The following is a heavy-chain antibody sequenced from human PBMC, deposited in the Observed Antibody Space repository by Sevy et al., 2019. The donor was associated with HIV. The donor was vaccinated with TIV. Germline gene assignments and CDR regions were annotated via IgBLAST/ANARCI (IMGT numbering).Heavy chain of an antibody. D-gene: IGHD6-19*01. CDR2: IYTSGST. CDR1: GGSISSGSYY. J-gene: IGHJ5*02. V-gene: IGHV4-61*02. Sequence: SETLSLTCTVSGGSISSGSYYWSRIRQPAGKGLEWIGRIYTSGSTNYNPSLKSRVTISVDTSKNQFSLKLSSVTAADTAVYYCARASSSGWYNGWFDPWGQGTLVTVSS. CDR3: ARASSSGWYNGWFDP.